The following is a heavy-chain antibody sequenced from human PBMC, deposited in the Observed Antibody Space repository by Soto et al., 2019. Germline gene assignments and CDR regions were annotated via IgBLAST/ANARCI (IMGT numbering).Heavy chain of an antibody. CDR2: IWYDGSNK. V-gene: IGHV3-33*01. D-gene: IGHD2-2*01. Sequence: GGSLRLSCAVSGFTFSSYGMHWVRQAPGKGLEWVAVIWYDGSNKYYADSVKGRFTISRDNSKNTLYLQMNSLRAEDTAVYYWARDTVVVPAASYYYYYGMDVWGQGTTVTVSS. J-gene: IGHJ6*02. CDR3: ARDTVVVPAASYYYYYGMDV. CDR1: GFTFSSYG.